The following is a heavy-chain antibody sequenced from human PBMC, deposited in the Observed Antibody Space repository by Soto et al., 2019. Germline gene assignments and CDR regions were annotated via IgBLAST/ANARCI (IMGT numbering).Heavy chain of an antibody. CDR3: ARDMLYPSSSNGMDV. CDR1: GYTFTSYY. D-gene: IGHD6-6*01. CDR2: INPSGGST. Sequence: XSVKVSCKASGYTFTSYYMHWVRQAPGQGLEWMGIINPSGGSTSYAQKFQGRVTMTRDTSTSTVYMELSSLRSEDTAVYYCARDMLYPSSSNGMDVWGQGTTVTVSS. J-gene: IGHJ6*02. V-gene: IGHV1-46*01.